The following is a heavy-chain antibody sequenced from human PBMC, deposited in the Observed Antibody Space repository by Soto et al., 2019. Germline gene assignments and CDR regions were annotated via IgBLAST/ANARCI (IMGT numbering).Heavy chain of an antibody. J-gene: IGHJ5*02. CDR3: ARHGSDSGWFFFDP. CDR1: GGAIGGYY. V-gene: IGHV4-59*08. Sequence: PSETLSLTCSLSGGAIGGYYWSWIRQPPGKALEWIGCVSYSGSTDYHPSLKSRVSISIDTSKNQFSLKMISVTAADTAVYYYARHGSDSGWFFFDPGAREPWSPSPQ. CDR2: VSYSGST. D-gene: IGHD6-19*01.